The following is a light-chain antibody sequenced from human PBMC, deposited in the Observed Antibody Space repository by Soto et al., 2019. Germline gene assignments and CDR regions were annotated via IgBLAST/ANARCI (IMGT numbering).Light chain of an antibody. CDR1: SSNIGSHV. J-gene: IGLJ3*02. Sequence: QSVLTQPPSASGTPGQRVTISCSGSSSNIGSHVVYWYQQLAGTAPKLLMYNNNQRPSGVPDRFSGSKSGTSASLAISGLQSEHEADYYCAVWDDSLDGWVFGGGTKLTVL. CDR3: AVWDDSLDGWV. V-gene: IGLV1-44*01. CDR2: NNN.